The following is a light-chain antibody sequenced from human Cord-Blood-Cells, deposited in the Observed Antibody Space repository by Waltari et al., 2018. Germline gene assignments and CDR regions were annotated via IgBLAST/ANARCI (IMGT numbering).Light chain of an antibody. CDR1: QSISSY. V-gene: IGKV1-39*01. Sequence: DIQMTQSPSSLSASVGDRVTITCRASQSISSYLNWSQQKPGKAPKLLIYAASRLQSGVPSRFSGSGSGTDFTLTISSLQPEDFATYYCQQSYSTPPLTFGGGTKVEIK. CDR3: QQSYSTPPLT. J-gene: IGKJ4*01. CDR2: AAS.